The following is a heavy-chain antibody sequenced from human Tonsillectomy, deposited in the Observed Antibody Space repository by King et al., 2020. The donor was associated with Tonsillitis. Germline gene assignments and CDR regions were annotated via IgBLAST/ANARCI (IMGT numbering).Heavy chain of an antibody. D-gene: IGHD6-19*01. CDR3: ARGVGKGVAVATTPFES. CDR2: IGTAGNT. J-gene: IGHJ4*02. V-gene: IGHV3-13*01. Sequence: MHWVRQATGKGLEWVSAIGTAGNTYYPGSVKGRVTISRENATNSLYLQMNSLRAWDTAVYYCARGVGKGVAVATTPFESCGQGTLVNGSS.